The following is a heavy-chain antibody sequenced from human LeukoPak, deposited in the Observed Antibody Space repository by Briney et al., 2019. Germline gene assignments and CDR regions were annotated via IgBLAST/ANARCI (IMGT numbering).Heavy chain of an antibody. V-gene: IGHV4-39*01. CDR1: GGSISSSNYY. Sequence: SETLSLTCTVSGGSISSSNYYWGWIRQPPGKGLEWIGSIYCSGSTHYNPSLKSRVTISVDTSKNQFSLKLSSVTAADTAVYYCARGDYVWGSYRYYFDYWGQGTLVIVSS. CDR3: ARGDYVWGSYRYYFDY. CDR2: IYCSGST. D-gene: IGHD3-16*02. J-gene: IGHJ4*02.